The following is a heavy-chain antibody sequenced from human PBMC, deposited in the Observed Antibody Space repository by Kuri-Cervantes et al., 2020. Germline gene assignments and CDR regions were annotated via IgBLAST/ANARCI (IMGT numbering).Heavy chain of an antibody. Sequence: GESLKISCAASGFTFSSYAMHWVRQAPGKGLEWVAVISYDGSNKYYADSVKGRFTISRDNSKNTLYLQMNSLRAEDTAVYYCARDYYDSSGHSYWDQGTLVTVSS. D-gene: IGHD3-22*01. CDR3: ARDYYDSSGHSY. CDR1: GFTFSSYA. V-gene: IGHV3-30*14. J-gene: IGHJ4*02. CDR2: ISYDGSNK.